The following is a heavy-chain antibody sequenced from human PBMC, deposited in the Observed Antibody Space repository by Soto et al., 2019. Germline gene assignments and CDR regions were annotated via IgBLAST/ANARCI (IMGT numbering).Heavy chain of an antibody. J-gene: IGHJ4*02. CDR3: ARDQGTYGTSSHY. CDR1: GYTFTDYW. CDR2: ISVYNGHT. Sequence: PGESLKISCKVSGYTFTDYWINWVRQAPGQGLEWMGWISVYNGHTKYAHKFQDRVTMSTDTSASTAYMEVRSLRSDDTAVYYCARDQGTYGTSSHYWGQGTLVTVSS. V-gene: IGHV1-18*04. D-gene: IGHD3-16*01.